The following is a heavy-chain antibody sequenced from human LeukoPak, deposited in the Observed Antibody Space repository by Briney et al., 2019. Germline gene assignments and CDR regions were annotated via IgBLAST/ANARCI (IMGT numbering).Heavy chain of an antibody. CDR3: ARDYWNYRVFDI. Sequence: ASVKVSCKASGCTFTGYYMHWVRQAPGQGLEWMGWINPNSGGTNYAQKFQGRVTMTRDTSISTAYMELSRLRSDDTAVYYCARDYWNYRVFDIWGQGTMVTVSS. CDR1: GCTFTGYY. CDR2: INPNSGGT. J-gene: IGHJ3*02. V-gene: IGHV1-2*02. D-gene: IGHD1-7*01.